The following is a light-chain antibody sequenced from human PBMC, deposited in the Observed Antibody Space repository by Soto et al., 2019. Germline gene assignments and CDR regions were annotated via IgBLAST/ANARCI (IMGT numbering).Light chain of an antibody. J-gene: IGKJ1*01. CDR3: HRYKTVTSLT. V-gene: IGKV1-27*01. Sequence: DIQMTQSPSSLSASVGDRVTMTFRASQGISNYLACSQRKPGPITDLLISSASTLQSPSPSRFSGSGSETDFTPTISSLEFEDVATYYCHRYKTVTSLTFCQGTK. CDR1: QGISNY. CDR2: SAS.